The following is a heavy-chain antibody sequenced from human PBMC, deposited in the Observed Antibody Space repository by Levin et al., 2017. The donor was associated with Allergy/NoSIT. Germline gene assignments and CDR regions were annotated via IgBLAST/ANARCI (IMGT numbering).Heavy chain of an antibody. J-gene: IGHJ4*02. Sequence: GESLKISCKASGYSFTDYYMHWVRQVPGQGLEWMGWINPPTGATSYAQNLEGRVTMTRDTSITTAYMELTSLTSDDTAVYYCTREGVPKGTDYWGQGTLVTVSS. V-gene: IGHV1-2*02. CDR2: INPPTGAT. CDR3: TREGVPKGTDY. D-gene: IGHD1-1*01. CDR1: GYSFTDYY.